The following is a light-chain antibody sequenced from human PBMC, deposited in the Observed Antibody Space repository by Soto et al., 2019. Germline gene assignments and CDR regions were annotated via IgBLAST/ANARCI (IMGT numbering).Light chain of an antibody. Sequence: IVLTQSPGTLSLSPGERATLSCRASQSVSNNYLAWYQQKPGQAPRLLIYDASGRATGIPDRFSGSGSGTDFTLTISRLEPEGVAVYFCQQYSSSPRTFGQGTKVDIK. CDR2: DAS. V-gene: IGKV3-20*01. CDR3: QQYSSSPRT. J-gene: IGKJ1*01. CDR1: QSVSNNY.